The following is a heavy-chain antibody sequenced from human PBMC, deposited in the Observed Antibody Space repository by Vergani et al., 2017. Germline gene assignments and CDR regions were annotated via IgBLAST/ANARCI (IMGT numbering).Heavy chain of an antibody. CDR1: FDSISNLY. CDR3: TRRYDYSAYYYGY. CDR2: IRSKAYGGTR. D-gene: IGHD3-22*01. J-gene: IGHJ4*02. Sequence: VQLQESGPGLVKSSETLSLTCSVSFDSISNLYCNWIRQPPGKGVVWVGLIRSKAYGGTREYAASVKGRVTISRDDSKSIAYLQMNILKTENTAVYYCTRRYDYSAYYYGYWGQGTVVTVSS. V-gene: IGHV3-49*05.